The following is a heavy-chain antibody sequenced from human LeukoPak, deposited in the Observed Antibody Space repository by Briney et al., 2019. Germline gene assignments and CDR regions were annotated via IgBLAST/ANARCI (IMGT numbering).Heavy chain of an antibody. J-gene: IGHJ4*02. D-gene: IGHD3-22*01. Sequence: GGSLRLSCTASGFTFGDYAMSWVRQAPGKGPEWVGFIRRKAYGETTEYAASAKGRFTISRDDSKSIAYLHMNSLKTEDTAMYYCTGTYYYDSSGYGGGDYWGQGTLVTVSS. V-gene: IGHV3-49*04. CDR3: TGTYYYDSSGYGGGDY. CDR1: GFTFGDYA. CDR2: IRRKAYGETT.